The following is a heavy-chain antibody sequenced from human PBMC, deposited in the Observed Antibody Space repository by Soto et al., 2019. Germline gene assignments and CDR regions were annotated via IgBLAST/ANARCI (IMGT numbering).Heavy chain of an antibody. J-gene: IGHJ6*02. V-gene: IGHV4-34*01. CDR2: INHSGST. CDR1: GGSFSGYY. CDR3: ARAGYCSSTSCYYYGMDV. D-gene: IGHD2-2*01. Sequence: QVQLQQWGAGLLKPSETLSLTCAVYGGSFSGYYWSWIRQPPGKGLEWIGEINHSGSTNYNPSLKSRVTISVDTSKTQFSLKLSSVTAADTAVYYCARAGYCSSTSCYYYGMDVWGQGTTVTVSS.